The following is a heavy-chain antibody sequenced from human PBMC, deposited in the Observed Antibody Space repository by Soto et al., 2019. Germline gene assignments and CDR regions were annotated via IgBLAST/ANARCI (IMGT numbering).Heavy chain of an antibody. CDR2: IYYSGST. CDR1: GGSVSSGSYY. V-gene: IGHV4-61*01. CDR3: ARGAGYCSSTSCYELAAFDI. J-gene: IGHJ3*02. Sequence: QVQLQESGPGLVKPSETLSLTCTVSGGSVSSGSYYWSWIRQPPGKGLEWIGYIYYSGSTNYNPSLKSRVTISVATSKNQFSLKLSSVTAADTAVYYCARGAGYCSSTSCYELAAFDIWGQGTMVTVSS. D-gene: IGHD2-2*01.